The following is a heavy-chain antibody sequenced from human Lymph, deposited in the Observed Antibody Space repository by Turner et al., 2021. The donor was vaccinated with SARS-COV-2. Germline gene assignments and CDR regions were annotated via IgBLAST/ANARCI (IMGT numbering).Heavy chain of an antibody. CDR1: GFTFSSYA. Sequence: QVHMVSPGGGVVKPGRSRGLSWAASGFTFSSYAMHWVRQAPGKGLEWVTVISYDGSNKYYADSVKGRFTISRDNSKNTLYLQMNSLRAEDTAVYYCAKVRSIFGVVIGGMDVWGQGTTVTVSS. CDR3: AKVRSIFGVVIGGMDV. CDR2: ISYDGSNK. V-gene: IGHV3-30*18. J-gene: IGHJ6*02. D-gene: IGHD3-3*01.